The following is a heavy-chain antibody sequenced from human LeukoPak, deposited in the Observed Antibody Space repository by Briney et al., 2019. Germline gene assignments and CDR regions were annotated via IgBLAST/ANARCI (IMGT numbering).Heavy chain of an antibody. CDR1: GFTFNTCA. D-gene: IGHD3-16*01. V-gene: IGHV3-23*01. CDR3: AKRGGDDGWGAFDF. CDR2: IAGGGGNI. J-gene: IGHJ3*01. Sequence: GGSLRLSCAASGFTFNTCAMNWVRQAPGKGLEWVSTIAGGGGNIYYADSVRGRFAISRDNSKNTLYPQMSSLRRDDTAVYYCAKRGGDDGWGAFDFWGQGTMITVSS.